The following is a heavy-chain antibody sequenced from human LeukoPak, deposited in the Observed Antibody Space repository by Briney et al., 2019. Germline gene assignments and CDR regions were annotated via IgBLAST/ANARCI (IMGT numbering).Heavy chain of an antibody. CDR2: IYSSGST. D-gene: IGHD5-18*01. CDR3: ARGRYTYGYLSDYNRFDP. Sequence: SETLSLTCTVSGGSTSSGSYYWSWIRQPAGKGLEWIGRIYSSGSTNYYPSLKSRVTISIDTSKNQFSLKLNSVTAADTAVYYCARGRYTYGYLSDYNRFDPWGQGTLVTVSS. CDR1: GGSTSSGSYY. V-gene: IGHV4-61*02. J-gene: IGHJ5*02.